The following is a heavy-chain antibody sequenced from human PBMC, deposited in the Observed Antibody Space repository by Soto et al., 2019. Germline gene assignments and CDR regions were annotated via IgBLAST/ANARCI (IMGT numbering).Heavy chain of an antibody. D-gene: IGHD6-6*01. J-gene: IGHJ4*02. Sequence: EVQLVESGGGLVKPGGSLRLSCAASGFTFSSYSMNWVRQAPGKGLEWVSSISSSSSYIYYADSVKGRFTISRDNAKNSLYLQMNSLRAEDTAVYYCASGPSSSPGYWGQGTLVTVSS. CDR2: ISSSSSYI. CDR1: GFTFSSYS. V-gene: IGHV3-21*01. CDR3: ASGPSSSPGY.